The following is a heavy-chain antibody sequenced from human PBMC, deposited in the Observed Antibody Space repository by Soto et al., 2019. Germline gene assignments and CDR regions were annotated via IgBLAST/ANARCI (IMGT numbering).Heavy chain of an antibody. CDR2: VYNSGST. D-gene: IGHD6-13*01. CDR1: GGSISSNY. J-gene: IGHJ4*02. V-gene: IGHV4-59*01. CDR3: ARYRREAVAGYTLDN. Sequence: PSETLSLTCTVSGGSISSNYWTWIRQPPGKGLEWIGYVYNSGSTNYNPSLKSRVTISEDTSKSQFSLKVNSMTAADTAVYYCARYRREAVAGYTLDNWGQGILVTVSS.